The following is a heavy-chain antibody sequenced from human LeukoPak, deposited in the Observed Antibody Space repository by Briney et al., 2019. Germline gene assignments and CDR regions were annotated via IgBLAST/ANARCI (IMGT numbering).Heavy chain of an antibody. CDR1: GGSISSYY. CDR3: ARMTYYYDSSGYYPLGFDY. J-gene: IGHJ4*02. Sequence: PSETLSLTCTVSGGSISSYYWSWIRQPPGKGLEWTGYIYYSGSTNYNPSLKSRVTISVDTSKNQFSLKLSSVTAADTAVYYCARMTYYYDSSGYYPLGFDYWGQGTLVTVSS. V-gene: IGHV4-59*01. D-gene: IGHD3-22*01. CDR2: IYYSGST.